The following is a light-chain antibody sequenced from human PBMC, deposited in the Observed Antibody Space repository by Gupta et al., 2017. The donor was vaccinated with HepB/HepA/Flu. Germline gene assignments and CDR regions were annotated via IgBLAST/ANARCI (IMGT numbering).Light chain of an antibody. Sequence: QSALTQPASVSGSPGQSITISCTGTSSDVGAYNYVSWYQQHPDKSPKVIIFYVSNRPSGVSNRFSGSKSGNTASLTISGLQAEDEAEYYCNSYTSSSTVIFGGGTKLTGL. CDR2: YVS. V-gene: IGLV2-14*03. J-gene: IGLJ2*01. CDR3: NSYTSSSTVI. CDR1: SSDVGAYNY.